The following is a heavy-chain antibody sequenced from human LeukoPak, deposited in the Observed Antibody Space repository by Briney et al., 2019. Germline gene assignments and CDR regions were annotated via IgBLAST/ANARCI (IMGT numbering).Heavy chain of an antibody. D-gene: IGHD3-3*01. CDR2: IWYDGSNK. V-gene: IGHV3-33*01. CDR1: GFTFSSYG. Sequence: GGSLRLSCAASGFTFSSYGMHWVRQAPGKGLEWVAVIWYDGSNKYYADSVKGRFTISRDNSKNTLYLQMNSLRAEDTAVYYCARGDFWSGYYMSYYYYYGMDVWGQGTTVTASS. CDR3: ARGDFWSGYYMSYYYYYGMDV. J-gene: IGHJ6*02.